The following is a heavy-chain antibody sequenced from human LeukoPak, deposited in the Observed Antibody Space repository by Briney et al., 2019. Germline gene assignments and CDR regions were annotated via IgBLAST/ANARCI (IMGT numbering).Heavy chain of an antibody. CDR1: GFTFSSYS. Sequence: PGGSLRLSCAASGFTFSSYSMNWVRQAPGKGLEWVSSISSSSSYIYYADSVKGRFTISRDNAKNSLYLQMNSLRAEDTAVYYCARDPPNYYDSSGFDVGGYYWGQGTLVTVSS. D-gene: IGHD3-22*01. V-gene: IGHV3-21*01. CDR3: ARDPPNYYDSSGFDVGGYY. CDR2: ISSSSSYI. J-gene: IGHJ4*02.